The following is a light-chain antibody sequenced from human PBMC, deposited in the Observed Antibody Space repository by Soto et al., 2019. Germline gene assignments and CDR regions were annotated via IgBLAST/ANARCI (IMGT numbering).Light chain of an antibody. Sequence: EIVLTQSPGPLSLSPGERATLSCRASQSVSSSYLAWYQQEPGQAPRLLIYGASSRATGIPDRFRGSGSGTDFTLTISRLEPGDLAADYCQQYGTSPRTCGQGTKVEIK. CDR2: GAS. V-gene: IGKV3-20*01. J-gene: IGKJ2*02. CDR1: QSVSSSY. CDR3: QQYGTSPRT.